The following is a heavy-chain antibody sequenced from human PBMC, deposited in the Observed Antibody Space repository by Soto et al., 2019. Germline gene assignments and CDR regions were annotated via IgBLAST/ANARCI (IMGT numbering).Heavy chain of an antibody. Sequence: QVQLVQSGAEVKKPGSSVKVSCKASGGTFSSYAISWVRQAPGQGLEWMGGIIPIFGTANYAQKFQGRVTITADESTTTAYRELRSLRSGDTAGYYWGRQGGATRDLGYGGQEPLVTVS. CDR1: GGTFSSYA. CDR3: GRQGGATRDLGY. D-gene: IGHD3-16*01. CDR2: IIPIFGTA. V-gene: IGHV1-69*12. J-gene: IGHJ4*02.